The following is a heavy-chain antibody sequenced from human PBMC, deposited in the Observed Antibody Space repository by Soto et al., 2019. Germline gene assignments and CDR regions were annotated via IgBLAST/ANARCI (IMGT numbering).Heavy chain of an antibody. Sequence: GGSLKISCKGSRYSFASYWIAWVRQMPGKGLEWMGIIYPGDSDSRYSPSFQGQVTISADKSISTAYLQWSSLKASDTAIYYCARPRSGSYRLDYYGMDVWGQGTTVTVSS. D-gene: IGHD3-10*01. J-gene: IGHJ6*02. V-gene: IGHV5-51*01. CDR2: IYPGDSDS. CDR3: ARPRSGSYRLDYYGMDV. CDR1: RYSFASYW.